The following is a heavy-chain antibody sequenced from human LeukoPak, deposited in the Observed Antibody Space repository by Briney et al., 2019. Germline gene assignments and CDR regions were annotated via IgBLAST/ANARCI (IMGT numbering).Heavy chain of an antibody. Sequence: ASVKVSCKASGYTFTSYGISWVRQAPGQGLEWMGWISAYNGNTNYAQKFQGRVTMTRDTSISTAYMELSRLRSDDTAVYYCARDRPTYSSGWYGWFDPWGQGTLVTVSS. CDR2: ISAYNGNT. J-gene: IGHJ5*02. D-gene: IGHD6-19*01. CDR1: GYTFTSYG. CDR3: ARDRPTYSSGWYGWFDP. V-gene: IGHV1-18*01.